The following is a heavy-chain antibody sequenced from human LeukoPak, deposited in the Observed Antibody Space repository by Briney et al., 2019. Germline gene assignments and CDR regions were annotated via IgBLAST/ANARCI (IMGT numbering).Heavy chain of an antibody. CDR2: ISYDGSNK. D-gene: IGHD2-15*01. CDR3: ARSTIVVVVAAAFDY. CDR1: GFTFSSYA. J-gene: IGHJ4*02. V-gene: IGHV3-30-3*01. Sequence: GGSLRLSCAASGFTFSSYAMHWVRQAPGKELEWVAVISYDGSNKYYADSVKGRFTISRDNSKSTLYLQMNSLRAEDTAVYYCARSTIVVVVAAAFDYWGQGTLVTVSS.